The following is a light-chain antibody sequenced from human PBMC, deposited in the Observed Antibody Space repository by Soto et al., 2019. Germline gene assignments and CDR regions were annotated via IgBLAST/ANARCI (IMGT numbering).Light chain of an antibody. CDR2: ENN. V-gene: IGLV1-51*02. CDR3: GTWDSSMSGFV. J-gene: IGLJ1*01. CDR1: NSTMANYY. Sequence: SVLTQAPSGSAGPGQEVTISFSGKNSTMANYYVSWFQQLPGTAPKLLIYENNKRPSGIPGRFSGSKSGTSATLGITGLQTGDEADYYCGTWDSSMSGFVFGTGNKVTVL.